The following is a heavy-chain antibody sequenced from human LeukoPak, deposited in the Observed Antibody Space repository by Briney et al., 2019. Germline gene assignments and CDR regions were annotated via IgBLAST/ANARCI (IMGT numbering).Heavy chain of an antibody. CDR1: GFTFNIYP. Sequence: GGSLRLSCAVSGFTFNIYPMHWVRQAPGEGPEWVAVTLYDGSSTDYADSVKGRVTMSRDNAKNTLYLQMNSLRPEDTGIYYCARGNVAVARNLIDFWGQGTLVTVSS. CDR2: TLYDGSST. J-gene: IGHJ4*02. D-gene: IGHD6-19*01. V-gene: IGHV3-30*04. CDR3: ARGNVAVARNLIDF.